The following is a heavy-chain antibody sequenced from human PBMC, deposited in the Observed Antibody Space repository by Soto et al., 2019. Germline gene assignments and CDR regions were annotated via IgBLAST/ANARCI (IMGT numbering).Heavy chain of an antibody. CDR3: ARDWSLGDYPNHPNDY. D-gene: IGHD4-17*01. J-gene: IGHJ4*02. V-gene: IGHV3-11*01. Sequence: QVQLVESGGGLVKPGGSLRLSCAASGFTFSDYSMSWIRQAPGKGLEWVSYISSSGSTIYYADSVKGRFTISRDNAKNSLYLQMNSLRAEDTAVYYCARDWSLGDYPNHPNDYWGQGTLVTVSS. CDR2: ISSSGSTI. CDR1: GFTFSDYS.